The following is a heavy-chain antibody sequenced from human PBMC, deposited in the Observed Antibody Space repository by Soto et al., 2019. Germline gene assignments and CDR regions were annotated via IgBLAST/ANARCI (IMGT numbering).Heavy chain of an antibody. V-gene: IGHV1-69*06. CDR2: IIPISATT. CDR3: ARYSIVGRRDYYYGMDV. J-gene: IGHJ6*02. Sequence: QVQLVQSGAEVKKPGSSVKVSCKASGDTFNNYAITWVRQAPGQGLEWMGGIIPISATTNYAQKLQGRVTITADKSTSTAYMELSGLRSEDTALYYCARYSIVGRRDYYYGMDVWGQGTTVTVSS. CDR1: GDTFNNYA. D-gene: IGHD6-6*01.